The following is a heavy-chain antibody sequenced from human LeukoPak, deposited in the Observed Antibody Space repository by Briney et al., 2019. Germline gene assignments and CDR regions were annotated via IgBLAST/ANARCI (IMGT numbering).Heavy chain of an antibody. D-gene: IGHD6-19*01. Sequence: GGSLKPSCAASGFTFSGSAMHWVRYASGKGLDWIGRIRSKVNNYATASAASVKDRFTISRDDSRNTAYLQMNSLKTEDTAVYYCTTQYSSGPPCYWGQGTLVTVSS. CDR1: GFTFSGSA. J-gene: IGHJ4*02. CDR3: TTQYSSGPPCY. CDR2: IRSKVNNYAT. V-gene: IGHV3-73*01.